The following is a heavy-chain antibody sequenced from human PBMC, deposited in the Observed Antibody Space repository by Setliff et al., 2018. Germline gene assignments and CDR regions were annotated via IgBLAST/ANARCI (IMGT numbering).Heavy chain of an antibody. CDR2: IQKSGST. D-gene: IGHD3-3*01. CDR3: ARLSWNGLRYYGLDV. Sequence: SETLSLTCNVSGVSISSYYWSWIRQPPGKGLVSIGYIQKSGSTNYNPSLMSRVSISVDTSKNQFSLKLRSVTAADTAVYYCARLSWNGLRYYGLDVWGQGTTVTVSS. J-gene: IGHJ6*02. V-gene: IGHV4-59*01. CDR1: GVSISSYY.